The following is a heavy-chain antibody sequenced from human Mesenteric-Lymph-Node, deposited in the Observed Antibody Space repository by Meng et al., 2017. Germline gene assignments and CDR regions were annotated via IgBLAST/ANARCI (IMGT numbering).Heavy chain of an antibody. Sequence: ASVKVSCKASGYTFTSYAMNWVRQAPGQGLEWMGWINTNTGNPTYAQGFTGRFVFSLDTSVSTAYLQISSLKAEDTAVYYCARVPIMITFGGVIAYFDYWGQGTLVTVS. V-gene: IGHV7-4-1*02. CDR2: INTNTGNP. J-gene: IGHJ4*02. D-gene: IGHD3-16*02. CDR1: GYTFTSYA. CDR3: ARVPIMITFGGVIAYFDY.